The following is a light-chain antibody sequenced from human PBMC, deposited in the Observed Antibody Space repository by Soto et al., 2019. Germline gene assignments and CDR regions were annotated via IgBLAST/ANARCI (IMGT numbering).Light chain of an antibody. CDR1: QSVSSSY. CDR2: GAS. J-gene: IGKJ1*01. CDR3: QQYGSSPRT. V-gene: IGKV3-20*01. Sequence: EKVMTQSPATLSVSPGERATLSCRASQSVSSSYLAWYQQKPGQAPRLLIYGASSRATGIPDRFSGSGSGTDFTLTISRLEPEDFAVYYCQQYGSSPRTFGQRTKVDIK.